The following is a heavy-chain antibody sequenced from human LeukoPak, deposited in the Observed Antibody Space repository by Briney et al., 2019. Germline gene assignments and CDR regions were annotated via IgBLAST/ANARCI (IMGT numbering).Heavy chain of an antibody. D-gene: IGHD6-13*01. Sequence: SETLSRTCTVSGVSISRYYWSWIRQPPGKGLEWIGYIYNSGSTNYNPSLKSRVTISVDTSKNQFSLKLNSVTAADTAVYYCARSKEYSTTWYGVLDPWGQGTLVTVSS. CDR1: GVSISRYY. J-gene: IGHJ5*02. V-gene: IGHV4-59*01. CDR2: IYNSGST. CDR3: ARSKEYSTTWYGVLDP.